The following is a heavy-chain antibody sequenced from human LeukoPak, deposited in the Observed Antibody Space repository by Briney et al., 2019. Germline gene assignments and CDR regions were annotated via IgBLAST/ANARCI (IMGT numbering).Heavy chain of an antibody. V-gene: IGHV3-30*18. Sequence: PGGSLRLSCAASGFTFDDYAMHWVRQAPGKGLEWVAVISYDGSNKYYADSVKGRFTISRDNSKNTLYLQMNSLRAEDTAVYYRAKDLHSGYDSADYWGQGTLVTVSS. CDR2: ISYDGSNK. J-gene: IGHJ4*02. CDR3: AKDLHSGYDSADY. D-gene: IGHD5-12*01. CDR1: GFTFDDYA.